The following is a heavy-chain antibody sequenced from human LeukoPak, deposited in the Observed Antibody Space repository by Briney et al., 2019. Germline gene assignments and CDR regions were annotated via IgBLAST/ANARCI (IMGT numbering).Heavy chain of an antibody. CDR1: GFTLSSYW. V-gene: IGHV3-74*01. Sequence: PGGPLRLSCAASGFTLSSYWMHWVRQAPGKGLEWVSRIDSDESSTIYADSVEGRFTISRDNAKNTLYLQMNILRAEDTAVYYCTRFPFGKFPRRLNYFDFWGQGTLVTVSS. J-gene: IGHJ4*02. CDR2: IDSDESST. D-gene: IGHD3-10*01. CDR3: TRFPFGKFPRRLNYFDF.